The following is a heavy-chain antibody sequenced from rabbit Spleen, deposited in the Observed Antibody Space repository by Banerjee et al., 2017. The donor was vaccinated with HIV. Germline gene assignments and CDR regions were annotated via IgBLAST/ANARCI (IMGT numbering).Heavy chain of an antibody. J-gene: IGHJ2*01. Sequence: QSLEESGGDLVKPGASLTLTCTASGFSFSSSYWICWVRQAPGKGLEWIACIEGGSSTFSYFASWAKGRFTCSKASSTTVTLQMTSLTAADTATYFCARNYVNAFDPWGQGTLVTVS. CDR3: ARNYVNAFDP. V-gene: IGHV1S40*01. D-gene: IGHD1-1*01. CDR1: GFSFSSSYW. CDR2: IEGGSSTFS.